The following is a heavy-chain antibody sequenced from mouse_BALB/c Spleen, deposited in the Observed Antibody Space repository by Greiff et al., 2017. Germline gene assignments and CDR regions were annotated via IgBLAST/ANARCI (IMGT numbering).Heavy chain of an antibody. CDR2: IYPGDGDT. J-gene: IGHJ2*01. V-gene: IGHV1-87*01. CDR3: ARSGGNYYYFDY. D-gene: IGHD2-1*01. Sequence: QVQLQQSGAELARPGASVKLSCKASGYTFTSYWMQWVKQRPGQGLEWIGAIYPGDGDTRYTQKFKGKATLTADKSSSTAYMQLSSLASEDSAVYYCARSGGNYYYFDYWGQGTTLTVSS. CDR1: GYTFTSYW.